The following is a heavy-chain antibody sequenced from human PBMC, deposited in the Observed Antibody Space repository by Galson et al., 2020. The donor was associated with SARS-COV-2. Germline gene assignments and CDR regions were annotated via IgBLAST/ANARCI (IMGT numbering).Heavy chain of an antibody. CDR3: AKGTTVTTRGGFDP. D-gene: IGHD4-17*01. CDR2: ISGSGGST. CDR1: GFTFSSYA. V-gene: IGHV3-23*01. Sequence: GGSLRLSCAASGFTFSSYAMSWVRQAPGKGLEWVSAISGSGGSTYYADSVKGRFTISRDNSKNTLYLQINSLRAEDTAVYYCAKGTTVTTRGGFDPWGQGTLVTVSS. J-gene: IGHJ5*02.